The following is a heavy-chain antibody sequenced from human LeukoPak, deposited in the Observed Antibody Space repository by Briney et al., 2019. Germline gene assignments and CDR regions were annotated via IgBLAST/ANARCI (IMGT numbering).Heavy chain of an antibody. CDR2: IWDDGGNK. CDR3: ARTPSGDSSGARGFDY. Sequence: GTSLRLSCAASGFTFRNYGMHWVRQAPGKGLEWVAVIWDDGGNKYYADSVKGRFTISRDNAKNTLYLQMNSLRAEDTAVYYCARTPSGDSSGARGFDYWGQGTLVTVSS. CDR1: GFTFRNYG. V-gene: IGHV3-33*03. D-gene: IGHD6-19*01. J-gene: IGHJ4*02.